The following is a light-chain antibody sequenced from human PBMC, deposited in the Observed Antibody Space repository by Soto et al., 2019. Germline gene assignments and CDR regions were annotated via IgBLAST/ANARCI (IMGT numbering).Light chain of an antibody. J-gene: IGLJ1*01. CDR2: EVD. Sequence: QSVLSQPASVSGSPGQSTIISCAVTSSDVGGYNYVSWYQQHPGKAPKFLIYEVDNRASGVSDRFSGSKSGNTASLTISGLQAEDEADYYSSSYTSSNTLVFGTGTKVTVL. CDR3: SSYTSSNTLV. CDR1: SSDVGGYNY. V-gene: IGLV2-14*01.